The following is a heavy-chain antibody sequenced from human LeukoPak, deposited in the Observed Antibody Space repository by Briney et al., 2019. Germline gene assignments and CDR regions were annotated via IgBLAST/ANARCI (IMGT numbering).Heavy chain of an antibody. V-gene: IGHV4-39*01. Sequence: SETLSLTCTVSGGSISSSSYYWGWIRQPPRKGLEWIGSIYYSGSTYYNPSLKSRVTISVDTSKNQFSLKLSSVTAADTAVYYCARSVGGGAFDYWGQGTLVTVSS. CDR1: GGSISSSSYY. J-gene: IGHJ4*02. CDR3: ARSVGGGAFDY. CDR2: IYYSGST. D-gene: IGHD3-16*01.